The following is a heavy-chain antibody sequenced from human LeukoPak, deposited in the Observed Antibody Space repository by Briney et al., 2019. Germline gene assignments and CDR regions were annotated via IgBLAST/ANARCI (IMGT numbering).Heavy chain of an antibody. Sequence: QVQLVESGGGVVQPGRSLRLSCAASGFTFSSYGMHWVRQAPGKGLEWVAVISYDGSNKYYADSVMGRFTISSDNSKNTLYLQMNSLRAEDTAVYYCAKDWWGYCSSTSCYTTVFDYWGQGTLVTVSS. CDR3: AKDWWGYCSSTSCYTTVFDY. V-gene: IGHV3-30*18. CDR2: ISYDGSNK. D-gene: IGHD2-2*01. J-gene: IGHJ4*02. CDR1: GFTFSSYG.